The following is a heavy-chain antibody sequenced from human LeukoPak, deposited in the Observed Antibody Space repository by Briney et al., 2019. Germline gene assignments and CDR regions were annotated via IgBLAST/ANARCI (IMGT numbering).Heavy chain of an antibody. D-gene: IGHD5-12*01. J-gene: IGHJ5*02. CDR1: GFTFSHYA. V-gene: IGHV3-23*01. Sequence: PGGSLRLSCAVSGFTFSHYAMSWVRQAPGTGLEWVGSLTDSGDATYYADSVKGRLTISRDNSNSTLYLHISGLRDEDTAVYYCARGYSHNSVGWLDPWGQGTLVTVSS. CDR3: ARGYSHNSVGWLDP. CDR2: LTDSGDAT.